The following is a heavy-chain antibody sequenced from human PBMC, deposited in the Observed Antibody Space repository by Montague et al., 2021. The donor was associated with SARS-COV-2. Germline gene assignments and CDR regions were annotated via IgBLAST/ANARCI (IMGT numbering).Heavy chain of an antibody. CDR2: N. J-gene: IGHJ4*02. D-gene: IGHD5-12*01. CDR3: ARTSAYSDY. Sequence: NDYAVSVKSRITINPDTSKNKISLQLNSVTPEDTAVYYCARTSAYSDYWGQGTLVTVSS. V-gene: IGHV6-1*01.